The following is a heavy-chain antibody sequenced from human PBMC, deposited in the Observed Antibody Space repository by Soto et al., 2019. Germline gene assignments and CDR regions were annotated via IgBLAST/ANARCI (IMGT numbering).Heavy chain of an antibody. V-gene: IGHV1-69*13. CDR2: IIPIFGTA. CDR1: GGTFSSYA. CDR3: ARDPGYCSGGSCYEADY. J-gene: IGHJ4*02. Sequence: SVKVSCKASGGTFSSYAISCVLQARVQWLEWMGGIIPIFGTANYAQKFQGRVTITADESTSTAYMELGSLRSEDTAVYYCARDPGYCSGGSCYEADYWGQGTLVTVSS. D-gene: IGHD2-15*01.